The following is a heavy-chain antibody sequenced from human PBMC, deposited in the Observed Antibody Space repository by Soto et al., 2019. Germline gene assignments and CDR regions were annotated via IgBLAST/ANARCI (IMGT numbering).Heavy chain of an antibody. Sequence: GGSLRLSCAASGFTVSSYGMDWVRQAPGKGLEWVAVISYDGSNKYYADSVKGRFTISRDNSKNTLYLQINSLRAEDTAVYYCAKDGGYCSSTSCYRGYNWFDPWCQGTLVTVSS. V-gene: IGHV3-30*18. CDR3: AKDGGYCSSTSCYRGYNWFDP. CDR2: ISYDGSNK. CDR1: GFTVSSYG. J-gene: IGHJ5*02. D-gene: IGHD2-2*02.